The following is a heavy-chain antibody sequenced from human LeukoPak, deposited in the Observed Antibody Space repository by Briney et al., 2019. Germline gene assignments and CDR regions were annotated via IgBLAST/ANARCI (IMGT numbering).Heavy chain of an antibody. CDR2: IKQDGSEK. Sequence: PGGSLRLSCAASGFTFSSYWMSWVRQAPGKGLEWVANIKQDGSEKYYVDSVKGRFTISRDNAKNSLYLQMNSLRAEDTAVYYCARDSGGGYGDSGYYYMDVWGKGTTVTVSS. CDR3: ARDSGGGYGDSGYYYMDV. V-gene: IGHV3-7*01. D-gene: IGHD4-17*01. CDR1: GFTFSSYW. J-gene: IGHJ6*03.